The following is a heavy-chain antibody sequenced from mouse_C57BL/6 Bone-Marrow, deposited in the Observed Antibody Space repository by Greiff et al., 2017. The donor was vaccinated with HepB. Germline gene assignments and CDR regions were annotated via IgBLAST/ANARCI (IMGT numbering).Heavy chain of an antibody. CDR2: IYPGDGDT. J-gene: IGHJ3*01. Sequence: VQLQQSGPELVKPGASVKISCKASGYAFSSSWMNWVKQRPGKGLEWIGRIYPGDGDTNYNGKFKGKATLTADKSSSTAYMQLSSLTSEDSAVYFCARSRYWAWFAYWGQGTLVTVSA. CDR1: GYAFSSSW. CDR3: ARSRYWAWFAY. V-gene: IGHV1-82*01. D-gene: IGHD2-14*01.